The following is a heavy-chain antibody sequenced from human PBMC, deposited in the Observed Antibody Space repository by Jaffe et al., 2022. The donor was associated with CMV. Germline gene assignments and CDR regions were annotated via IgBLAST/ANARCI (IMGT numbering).Heavy chain of an antibody. J-gene: IGHJ3*02. CDR2: ISSDGSYT. V-gene: IGHV3-74*01. D-gene: IGHD2-2*01. Sequence: EVQLVESGGGLVQPGGSLRLSCAASGFTFSNYWMHWVRQVPGKGLVWVSRISSDGSYTDYADSVKGRLTISRDNAKNTLYLQMNSLRAEDTAVYYCARDIILPAAHDAIDIWGQGTMVTVSS. CDR1: GFTFSNYW. CDR3: ARDIILPAAHDAIDI.